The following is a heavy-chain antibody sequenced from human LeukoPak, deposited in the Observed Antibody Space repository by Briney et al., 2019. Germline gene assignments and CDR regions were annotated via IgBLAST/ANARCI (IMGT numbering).Heavy chain of an antibody. D-gene: IGHD6-6*01. Sequence: KPSETLSLTCAVYGGSFSGYYWSWIRQPPGKGLEWIGEINHSGSTNYNPSLKSRVTISVDTSKNQFSLKLSSVTAADTAVYYCARYVRRIARPNWFDPWGQGTLVTVSS. CDR3: ARYVRRIARPNWFDP. J-gene: IGHJ5*02. CDR1: GGSFSGYY. CDR2: INHSGST. V-gene: IGHV4-34*01.